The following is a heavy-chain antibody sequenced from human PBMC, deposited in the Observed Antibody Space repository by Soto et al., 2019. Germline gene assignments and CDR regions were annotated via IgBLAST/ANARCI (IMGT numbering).Heavy chain of an antibody. D-gene: IGHD6-6*01. CDR3: ARGLVFEQLVHRGPFDY. V-gene: IGHV4-34*01. J-gene: IGHJ4*02. Sequence: PSETLSLTCAVYGGSFSGYYWSWIRQPPGKGLEWIGEINHSGSTNYNPSLKSRVTISVDTSKNQFSLKLSSVTAADTAVYYCARGLVFEQLVHRGPFDYWGQGTRVTVSS. CDR1: GGSFSGYY. CDR2: INHSGST.